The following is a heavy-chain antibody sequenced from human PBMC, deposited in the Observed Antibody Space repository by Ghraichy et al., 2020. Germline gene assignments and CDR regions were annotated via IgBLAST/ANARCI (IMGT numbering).Heavy chain of an antibody. CDR3: ARGVANWGSLFDY. J-gene: IGHJ4*02. CDR2: IYYSGST. CDR1: GGSISSYY. V-gene: IGHV4-59*01. Sequence: SETLSLTCTVSGGSISSYYWSWIRQPPGKGLEWIGYIYYSGSTNYNPSLKSRVTISVDTSKNQFSLKLSSVTAADTAVYYCARGVANWGSLFDYWGQGTLVTVSS. D-gene: IGHD7-27*01.